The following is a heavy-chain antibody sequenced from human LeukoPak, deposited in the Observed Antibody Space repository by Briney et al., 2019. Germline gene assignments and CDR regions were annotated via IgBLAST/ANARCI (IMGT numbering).Heavy chain of an antibody. CDR1: GGSISTYF. J-gene: IGHJ5*02. Sequence: PSETLSLTCTVSGGSISTYFWSWIRQPAGKGLEWIGRIYTSETTNYNPSLKSRVSMSVDTSKNQFSLKLSSVTAADTAVYYCAREDTMVRGVIISNWFDPWGQGTLVTVSS. D-gene: IGHD3-10*01. CDR3: AREDTMVRGVIISNWFDP. V-gene: IGHV4-4*07. CDR2: IYTSETT.